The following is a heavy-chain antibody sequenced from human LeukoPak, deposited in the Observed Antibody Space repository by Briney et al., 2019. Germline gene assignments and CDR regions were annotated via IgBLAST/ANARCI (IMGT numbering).Heavy chain of an antibody. Sequence: PGGSLRLSCAASGFTFSSYAMHWVRQAPGKGLEWVAVISYDGSNKYYADSVKGRFTISRDNSKNTLYLQMNSLRAEDTAVYYCAKCHLTGHNWGQGTLVTVFS. J-gene: IGHJ4*02. CDR2: ISYDGSNK. V-gene: IGHV3-30-3*02. CDR1: GFTFSSYA. D-gene: IGHD7-27*01. CDR3: AKCHLTGHN.